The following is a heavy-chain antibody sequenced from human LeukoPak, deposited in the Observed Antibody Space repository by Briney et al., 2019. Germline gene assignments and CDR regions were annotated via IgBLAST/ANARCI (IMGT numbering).Heavy chain of an antibody. CDR1: GFTFSSYE. CDR2: ISSSRYI. V-gene: IGHV3-21*01. Sequence: GGSLRLSCAASGFTFSSYEMNWVRQAPGKGLEWVSSISSSRYIYYADSVKGRFTISRDDAKNSLYLQMNSLRAEDTALYYCARDYSSSSLDYWGQGTLVTVSS. D-gene: IGHD6-6*01. CDR3: ARDYSSSSLDY. J-gene: IGHJ4*02.